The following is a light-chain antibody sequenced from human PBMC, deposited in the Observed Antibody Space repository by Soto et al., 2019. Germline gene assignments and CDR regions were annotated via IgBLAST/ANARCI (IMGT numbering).Light chain of an antibody. J-gene: IGKJ1*01. CDR2: GAS. CDR1: QGISNE. V-gene: IGKV1-6*01. Sequence: IQMTQSPSSLSASVGDRVTITCRASQGISNELGWYQQRPGKAPKVLIYGASNLQSGVPPRFSGSASGTDSPLTISSLQPEDFATYYCLQDYTYPWTFGQGTKVDI. CDR3: LQDYTYPWT.